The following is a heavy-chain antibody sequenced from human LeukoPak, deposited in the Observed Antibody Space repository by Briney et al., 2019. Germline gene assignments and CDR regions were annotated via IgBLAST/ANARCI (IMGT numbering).Heavy chain of an antibody. V-gene: IGHV1-46*01. D-gene: IGHD1-26*01. CDR1: GYTFTSYY. CDR2: INPSVGTT. Sequence: ASVKVSCKTSGYTFTSYYMHWVRQAPGQGLEWMGIINPSVGTTTYAQKFQGRVTMTRDTSISTAYMDLSGLRSDDTALYYCARGLGWDSGTYLGAWGQGTLVTVSS. CDR3: ARGLGWDSGTYLGA. J-gene: IGHJ5*02.